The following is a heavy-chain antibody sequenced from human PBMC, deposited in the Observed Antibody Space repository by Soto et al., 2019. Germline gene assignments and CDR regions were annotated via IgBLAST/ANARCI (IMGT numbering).Heavy chain of an antibody. D-gene: IGHD3-16*01. CDR3: ARIPVDTYMIYWSDP. CDR1: GGSVSIGDYY. CDR2: VYFSGST. J-gene: IGHJ5*02. Sequence: SETMSLSCSVSGGSVSIGDYYWIWIRQPPGKGLEWIGHVYFSGSTNYIPSLKSRLTMSVDTAKNQFSLKLNSVTAADTAVYYCARIPVDTYMIYWSDPWGQGTQVTVSS. V-gene: IGHV4-61*08.